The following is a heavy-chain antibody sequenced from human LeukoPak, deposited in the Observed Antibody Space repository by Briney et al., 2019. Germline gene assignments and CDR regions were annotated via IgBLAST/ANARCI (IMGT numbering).Heavy chain of an antibody. Sequence: SETLSLTCTVAGGSIGSDVHYWDWIRQAPGKGLEWIRSLLYNGNTWYNPSLESRVTISVDTSENQFSLRLTSVNAADTALYFCTRRGSGNGGTYAGMDVWGPGTSVTVSS. V-gene: IGHV4-39*01. J-gene: IGHJ6*02. CDR1: GGSIGSDVHY. D-gene: IGHD1-26*01. CDR3: TRRGSGNGGTYAGMDV. CDR2: LLYNGNT.